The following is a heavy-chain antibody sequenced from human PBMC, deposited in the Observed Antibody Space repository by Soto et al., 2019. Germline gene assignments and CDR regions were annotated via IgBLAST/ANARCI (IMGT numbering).Heavy chain of an antibody. J-gene: IGHJ6*02. V-gene: IGHV5-51*01. Sequence: PGESLKISCVGSGFSFSRYTVGWVRQVPGKGLEWMGVIHPGDSDTIYSPSFQGQVTISADKSISTAYLQWSSLKASDTAMYCCTLSYGDSYYYYYGMDVWGQGTTVTVSS. CDR2: IHPGDSDT. CDR3: TLSYGDSYYYYYGMDV. D-gene: IGHD4-17*01. CDR1: GFSFSRYT.